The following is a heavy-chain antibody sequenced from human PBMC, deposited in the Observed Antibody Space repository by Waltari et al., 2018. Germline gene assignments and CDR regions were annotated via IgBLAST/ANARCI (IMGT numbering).Heavy chain of an antibody. V-gene: IGHV3-15*07. CDR1: GFTFSNAW. Sequence: EVQLVESGGGLVKPGGSLRLSCAASGFTFSNAWMSWVRQAPGKGLEWVGRIKGKTDGETTDYAAPVKGRITISRDDSKNTLYLQMNSLKTEDTAVYYYAAGWPFSYWGQGTLVTVSS. CDR3: AAGWPFSY. D-gene: IGHD2-15*01. J-gene: IGHJ4*02. CDR2: IKGKTDGETT.